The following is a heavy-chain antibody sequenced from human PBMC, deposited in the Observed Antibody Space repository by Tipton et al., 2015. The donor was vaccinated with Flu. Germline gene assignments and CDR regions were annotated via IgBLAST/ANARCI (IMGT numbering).Heavy chain of an antibody. CDR1: GYTFNTFG. Sequence: QLVQSGAELKKPGASVRVSCKASGYTFNTFGISWVRQAPGQGLEWIGWINTYNGHTEYAQNFENRAILTRDTSTNTAYMELESLTSDDTAKYYCARGRPGDKWLADYWGQGTPVTVSS. CDR2: INTYNGHT. CDR3: ARGRPGDKWLADY. J-gene: IGHJ4*02. D-gene: IGHD6-19*01. V-gene: IGHV1-18*01.